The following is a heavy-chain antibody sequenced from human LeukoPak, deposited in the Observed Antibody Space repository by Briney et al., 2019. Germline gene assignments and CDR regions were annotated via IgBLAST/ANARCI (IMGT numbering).Heavy chain of an antibody. Sequence: SLSLSCTASGYTFTGPYIHWVRQAPGQGLEWMWGVNPKGGGTIYADRFQDRITLASDTSISTVYMKLSRLISDETAVYYCARDFYSSAKGAFDIWGQGTMVTASS. CDR3: ARDFYSSAKGAFDI. V-gene: IGHV1-2*02. CDR2: VNPKGGGT. CDR1: GYTFTGPY. J-gene: IGHJ3*02. D-gene: IGHD2/OR15-2a*01.